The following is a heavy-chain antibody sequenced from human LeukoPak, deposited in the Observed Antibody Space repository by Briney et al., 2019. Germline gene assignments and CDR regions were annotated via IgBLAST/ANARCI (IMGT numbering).Heavy chain of an antibody. J-gene: IGHJ3*02. D-gene: IGHD6-13*01. CDR3: ARCLGFLIGSSWYPDAFDI. CDR1: GGSINSGSYY. V-gene: IGHV4-61*02. CDR2: IYRSGRT. Sequence: PSQTLSLTCTVSGGSINSGSYYWSWIRQPAGKGLEWIGRIYRSGRTNYNPSLKSRVTISVDRSKNQMSLKLSSVTAADTAVYYCARCLGFLIGSSWYPDAFDIWGQGTMVTVSS.